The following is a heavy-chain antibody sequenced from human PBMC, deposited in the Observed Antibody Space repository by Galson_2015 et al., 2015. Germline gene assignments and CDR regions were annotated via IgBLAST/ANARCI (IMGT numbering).Heavy chain of an antibody. Sequence: SLRLSCAASGFTFGDYAMSWFRQAPGKGLEWVGFIRSKAYGGTTEYAASVKGRFTISRDDSKSIAYLQMNSLKTEDTAVYYCTRVWDRVVVAAIGHGMDVWGQGTTVTVSS. CDR3: TRVWDRVVVAAIGHGMDV. V-gene: IGHV3-49*03. CDR2: IRSKAYGGTT. J-gene: IGHJ6*02. D-gene: IGHD2-15*01. CDR1: GFTFGDYA.